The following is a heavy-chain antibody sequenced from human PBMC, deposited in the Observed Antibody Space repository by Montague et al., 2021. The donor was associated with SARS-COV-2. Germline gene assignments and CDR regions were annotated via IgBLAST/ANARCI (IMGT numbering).Heavy chain of an antibody. CDR3: ARESLHLTGYYNDYVDY. CDR2: IYTRGST. V-gene: IGHV4-61*02. Sequence: TLSLTCTVSGGSISSGSYYWNWIRQPAGKGLEWIGRIYTRGSTNHXXXVESRVPISVDTSKNQFSLKLRPVTAADTAVYYCARESLHLTGYYNDYVDYWGQGTLVTVSS. J-gene: IGHJ4*02. D-gene: IGHD3-9*01. CDR1: GGSISSGSYY.